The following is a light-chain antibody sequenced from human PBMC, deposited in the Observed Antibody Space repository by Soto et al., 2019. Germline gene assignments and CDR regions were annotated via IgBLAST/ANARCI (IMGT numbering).Light chain of an antibody. J-gene: IGKJ1*01. V-gene: IGKV1-5*01. CDR1: QRISSW. Sequence: EILMTQSPSTLSASVGDSVTITCRASQRISSWLAWYQQKPGKAPKLLIYDASSWESGVPSRFSGSGSGTEFTIPISSLQPADFATYYCQQYNSYSQRTFGQGTKVEIK. CDR3: QQYNSYSQRT. CDR2: DAS.